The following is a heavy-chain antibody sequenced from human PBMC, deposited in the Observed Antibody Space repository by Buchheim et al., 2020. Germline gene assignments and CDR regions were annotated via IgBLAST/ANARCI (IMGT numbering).Heavy chain of an antibody. CDR1: GGSISSGSYY. Sequence: QVQLQESGPGLVKPSQTLSLTCTVSGGSISSGSYYWSWIRQPAGKGLEWIGRIYTSGSTNYNPSLKTRVTISGDTAKNQFSLKLSSVTAADTAVYYCARTTCSSTSCLPYYFDYWGQGTL. V-gene: IGHV4-61*02. CDR2: IYTSGST. CDR3: ARTTCSSTSCLPYYFDY. D-gene: IGHD2-2*01. J-gene: IGHJ4*02.